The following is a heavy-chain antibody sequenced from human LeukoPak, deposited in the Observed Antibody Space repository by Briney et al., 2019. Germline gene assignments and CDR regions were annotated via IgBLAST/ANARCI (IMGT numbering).Heavy chain of an antibody. V-gene: IGHV3-74*01. D-gene: IGHD1-1*01. CDR1: GFTFSGYW. CDR2: IKSDGSET. J-gene: IGHJ4*02. Sequence: GGSLRLSCAASGFTFSGYWMYWVRQVPGKGLAWVSGIKSDGSETTYADSVRGRFTISRDNAKNTVYLQMNSLRAEDTAVYYCARDLRAPPGYWGQGTLVTVSS. CDR3: ARDLRAPPGY.